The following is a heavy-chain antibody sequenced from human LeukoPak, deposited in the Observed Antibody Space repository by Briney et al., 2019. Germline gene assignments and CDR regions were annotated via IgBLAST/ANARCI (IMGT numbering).Heavy chain of an antibody. D-gene: IGHD3-22*01. Sequence: SQTLSLTCAISGDSVSSNFAAWNWIRQSPSRGLEWLGRTYYRSKWSNNYAMSVKSRISVNPDTSKNQFSLQLNSVTPEDTAVYYCARAVYDSSGYYSEYFQKWGQGTLVTVSS. CDR2: TYYRSKWSN. CDR3: ARAVYDSSGYYSEYFQK. J-gene: IGHJ1*01. V-gene: IGHV6-1*01. CDR1: GDSVSSNFAA.